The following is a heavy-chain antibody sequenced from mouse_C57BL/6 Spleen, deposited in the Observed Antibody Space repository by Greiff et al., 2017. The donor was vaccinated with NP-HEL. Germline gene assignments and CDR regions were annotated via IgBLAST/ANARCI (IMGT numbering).Heavy chain of an antibody. CDR1: GYAFSSSW. V-gene: IGHV1-82*01. Sequence: QVQLQQSGPELVKPGASVKISCKASGYAFSSSWMNWVKQRPGKGLEWIGRIYPGDGDTNYNGKFKGKATLTADKSSSTAYMQLSSLTSEDSAVYFWARDTLYAMDYWGQGTSVTVSS. CDR3: ARDTLYAMDY. CDR2: IYPGDGDT. J-gene: IGHJ4*01.